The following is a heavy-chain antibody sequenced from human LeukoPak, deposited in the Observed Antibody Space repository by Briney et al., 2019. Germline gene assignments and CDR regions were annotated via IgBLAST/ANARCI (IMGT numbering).Heavy chain of an antibody. J-gene: IGHJ4*02. Sequence: SETLSLTCTVSGGSISSSSYYWGWIRQPPGKGLEWIGSIYYSGSTNYNPSLKSRVTISVDTSKNQFSLKLSSVTAADTAVYYCARESRFDILLGDGIDYWGQGTLVTVSS. D-gene: IGHD3-9*01. CDR3: ARESRFDILLGDGIDY. CDR2: IYYSGST. CDR1: GGSISSSSYY. V-gene: IGHV4-39*07.